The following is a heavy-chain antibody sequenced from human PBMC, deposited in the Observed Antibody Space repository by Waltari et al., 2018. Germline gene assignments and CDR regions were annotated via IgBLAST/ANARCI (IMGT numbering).Heavy chain of an antibody. D-gene: IGHD3-3*01. J-gene: IGHJ6*03. V-gene: IGHV4-4*07. Sequence: QVQLHESGPGLVRPSETLSLTCTVSGDSISGYYWTWIRQSPGKGLEWIGRIHSGGNTNYNPSLKSRVTMSVDRSKNQFSLNLSFVTAADTAVYYCARDSSPKKRTSVVGVLYFMDVWGKGTTVTVSS. CDR1: GDSISGYY. CDR3: ARDSSPKKRTSVVGVLYFMDV. CDR2: IHSGGNT.